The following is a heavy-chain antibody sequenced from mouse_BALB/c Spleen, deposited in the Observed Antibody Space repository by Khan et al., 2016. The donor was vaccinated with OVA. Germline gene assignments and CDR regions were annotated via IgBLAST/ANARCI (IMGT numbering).Heavy chain of an antibody. D-gene: IGHD1-1*01. V-gene: IGHV3-2*02. Sequence: EVKLLESGPGLVKPSQSLSLTCTVTGYSITSGYAWNWIRQFPGNKLEWMGYISYSGGTSYNPSLKSRISITRDTSKNQFFLQLNSVTTEDTATDYCARGNYYGYYFDVWGEGTTLTVSS. CDR1: GYSITSGYA. CDR3: ARGNYYGYYFDV. CDR2: ISYSGGT. J-gene: IGHJ2*01.